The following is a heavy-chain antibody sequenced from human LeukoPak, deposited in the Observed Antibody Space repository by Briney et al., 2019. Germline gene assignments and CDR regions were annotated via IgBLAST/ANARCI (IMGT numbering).Heavy chain of an antibody. Sequence: LGGSLRLSCAASGFTFSSYSMNWVRQAPGKGLEWVSSISSSSSYIYYADSVKGRFTISRDNAKNSLYLQMNSLRAEDTAVYYCATPSYDSSGYLGYWGQGTLVTVSS. CDR2: ISSSSSYI. CDR1: GFTFSSYS. V-gene: IGHV3-21*04. J-gene: IGHJ4*02. D-gene: IGHD3-22*01. CDR3: ATPSYDSSGYLGY.